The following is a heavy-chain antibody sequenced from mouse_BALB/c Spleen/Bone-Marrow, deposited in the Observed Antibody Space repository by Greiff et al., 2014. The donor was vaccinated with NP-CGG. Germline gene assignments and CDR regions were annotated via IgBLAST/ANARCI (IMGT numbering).Heavy chain of an antibody. CDR2: IYPYNGVS. CDR3: ESRGEYFDV. Sequence: VQLQQSGPELVKPGASVEISCKASGYSFTGYYMHWVKQSHGNGLDWIGYIYPYNGVSSYNQKFKGKATLTVDKSSSTAYMELRSLTSDDSAVYYCESRGEYFDVWGAGTTVTVSS. CDR1: GYSFTGYY. J-gene: IGHJ1*01. V-gene: IGHV1-31*01.